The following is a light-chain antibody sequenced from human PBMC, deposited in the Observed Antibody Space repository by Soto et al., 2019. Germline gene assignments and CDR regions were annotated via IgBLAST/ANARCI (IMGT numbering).Light chain of an antibody. J-gene: IGKJ1*01. CDR3: QQCASWPPKWS. CDR2: DAS. CDR1: QSISTF. V-gene: IGKV3-11*01. Sequence: EVVLTQSPATLSLSPGEKATLSCRASQSISTFLAWYQQKPGLAPRLLIYDASNRATGIPDRFSGSGSGTDFTLTISSLEPEDFAVYYCQQCASWPPKWSFGQGPKVEIK.